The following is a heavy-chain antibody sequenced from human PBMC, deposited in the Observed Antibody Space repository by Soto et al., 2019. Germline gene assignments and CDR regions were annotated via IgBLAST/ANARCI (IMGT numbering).Heavy chain of an antibody. D-gene: IGHD3-9*01. CDR1: GGSISSYY. CDR3: ARAYYDIVDY. V-gene: IGHV4-59*01. J-gene: IGHJ4*02. CDR2: IYYSGST. Sequence: TSETLSLTCTVSGGSISSYYWSWIRQPPGKGLEWIGYIYYSGSTNYNPSLKSRVTISVDTSKNQFSLKLSSVTAADTAVYYCARAYYDIVDYWGQGTLVTVSS.